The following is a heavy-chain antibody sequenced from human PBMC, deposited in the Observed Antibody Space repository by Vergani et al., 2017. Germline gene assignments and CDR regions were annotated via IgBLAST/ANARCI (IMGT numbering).Heavy chain of an antibody. CDR3: ARVVWDGGYLDY. CDR2: IYYSGST. J-gene: IGHJ4*02. V-gene: IGHV4-31*03. CDR1: GGPISRGCYY. D-gene: IGHD4-23*01. Sequence: QVQLQESGPGLVKPSQTLSLTCTVSGGPISRGCYYWSWIRQHPGKRLEWIGYIYYSGSTYHNPSLKRRVIISVDTSKNQFSLELSSVTAADTAVYYCARVVWDGGYLDYWGQGTLVTVSS.